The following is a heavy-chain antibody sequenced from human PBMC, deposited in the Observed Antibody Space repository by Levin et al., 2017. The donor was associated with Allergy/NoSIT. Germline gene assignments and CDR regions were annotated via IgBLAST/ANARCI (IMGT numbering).Heavy chain of an antibody. CDR2: ISGSGGST. CDR1: GFTFSSYA. Sequence: PGGSLRLSCAASGFTFSSYAMSWVRQAPGKGLEWVSAISGSGGSTYYADSVKGRFTISRDNSKNTLYLQMNSLRAEDTAVYYCAKGVYGSGSSYWYFDLWGRGTLVTVSS. J-gene: IGHJ2*01. D-gene: IGHD3-10*01. CDR3: AKGVYGSGSSYWYFDL. V-gene: IGHV3-23*01.